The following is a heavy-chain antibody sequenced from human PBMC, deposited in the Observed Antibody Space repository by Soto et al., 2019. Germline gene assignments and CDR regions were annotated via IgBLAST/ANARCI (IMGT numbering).Heavy chain of an antibody. CDR3: ARVCIAAACWFAP. J-gene: IGHJ5*02. D-gene: IGHD6-13*01. Sequence: GASVKVSCKASGGTFSSYTISWVRQAPGQGLEWMGRIIPILGIANYAQKFQGRVTITADKSTSTAYMELSSLRSEDTAVYYCARVCIAAACWFAPWAQGPLVTVSS. V-gene: IGHV1-69*02. CDR2: IIPILGIA. CDR1: GGTFSSYT.